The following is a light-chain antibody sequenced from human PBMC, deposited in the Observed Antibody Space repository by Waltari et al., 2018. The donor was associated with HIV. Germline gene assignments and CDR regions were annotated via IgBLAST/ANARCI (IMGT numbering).Light chain of an antibody. V-gene: IGKV4-1*01. CDR2: WAS. CDR3: QQYYTTPRT. CDR1: QNILYSSNNKNF. Sequence: DIVMTQSPDSLAVSLGDRATINCRSSQNILYSSNNKNFLSWYQQKPGQPPKLLIYWASTRESGVPDRFSGSGSGTDFTLTISSLQAEDVAVYYCQQYYTTPRTFGGGTKVEI. J-gene: IGKJ4*01.